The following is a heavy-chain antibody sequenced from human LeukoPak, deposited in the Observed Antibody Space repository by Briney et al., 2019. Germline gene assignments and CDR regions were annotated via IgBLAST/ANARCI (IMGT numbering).Heavy chain of an antibody. CDR3: AKYPTTYVWGSYRYYFDY. D-gene: IGHD3-16*02. Sequence: QPGGSLRLSCAVSGFTFSSYAMSWVRQAPGKGLEWVSAISGSGGSTYYADSVKGRFTISRDNSKNTLYLQMNSLRAEDTAVYYCAKYPTTYVWGSYRYYFDYWGQGTLVTVSS. V-gene: IGHV3-23*01. CDR1: GFTFSSYA. CDR2: ISGSGGST. J-gene: IGHJ4*02.